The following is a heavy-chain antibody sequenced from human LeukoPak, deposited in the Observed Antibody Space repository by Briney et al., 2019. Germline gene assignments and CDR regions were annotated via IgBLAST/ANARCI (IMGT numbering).Heavy chain of an antibody. CDR2: ISGSGGST. V-gene: IGHV3-23*01. Sequence: GGSLRLSCAASGFTFSSYAMSWVRQAPGKGLEWVSAISGSGGSTYYADSVKGRFTISRDNSKNTLYLQTNSLRAEDTAVYFCARDQPGTYTLSGAWGQGTLVTVSS. D-gene: IGHD1-14*01. CDR1: GFTFSSYA. CDR3: ARDQPGTYTLSGA. J-gene: IGHJ5*02.